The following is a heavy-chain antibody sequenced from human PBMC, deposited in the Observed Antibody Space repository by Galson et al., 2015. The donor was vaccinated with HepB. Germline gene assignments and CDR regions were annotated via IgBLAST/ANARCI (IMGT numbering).Heavy chain of an antibody. CDR3: ARDKVVAFFDY. V-gene: IGHV3-30-3*01. D-gene: IGHD2-15*01. Sequence: SLRLSCAASGFTFGSNAMHWVRQAPGKGLGWVAVVSYDGSNKYYADSVKGRFTISRDTSKNPLYLQMNSLRAEDTSVYYCARDKVVAFFDYWGQGTLVTASS. CDR2: VSYDGSNK. J-gene: IGHJ4*02. CDR1: GFTFGSNA.